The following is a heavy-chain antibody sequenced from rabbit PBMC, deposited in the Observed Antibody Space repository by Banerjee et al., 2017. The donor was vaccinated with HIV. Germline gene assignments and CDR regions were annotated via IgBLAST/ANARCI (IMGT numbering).Heavy chain of an antibody. D-gene: IGHD1-1*01. CDR3: ARDLTGVIGWNLNL. J-gene: IGHJ4*01. CDR2: IYAGSSATT. CDR1: GFSFSSSYY. V-gene: IGHV1S45*01. Sequence: QEQLVESGGGLVQPEGSLTLTCTASGFSFSSSYYTCWVRQAPGKGLELIACIYAGSSATTYYASWAKGRFTISKTSSTTVTLQMTSLTAADTATYFCARDLTGVIGWNLNLWGPGTLVTVS.